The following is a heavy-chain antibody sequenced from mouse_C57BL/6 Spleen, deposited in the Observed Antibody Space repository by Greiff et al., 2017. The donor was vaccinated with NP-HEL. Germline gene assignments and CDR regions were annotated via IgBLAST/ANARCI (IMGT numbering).Heavy chain of an antibody. J-gene: IGHJ1*03. V-gene: IGHV1-22*01. Sequence: EVQLQQSGPELVKPGASVKMSCKASGYTFTDYNMHWVKQSHGKSLEWIGYINPNNGGTSYNQKFKGKDTLTVNKSSSTAYMELRSLTSEDSAVYYCARQLGHGWYFDVWGTGTTVTVSS. CDR2: INPNNGGT. D-gene: IGHD3-1*01. CDR3: ARQLGHGWYFDV. CDR1: GYTFTDYN.